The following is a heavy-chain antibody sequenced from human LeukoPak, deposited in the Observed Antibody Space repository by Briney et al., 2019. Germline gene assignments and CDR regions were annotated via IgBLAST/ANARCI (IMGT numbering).Heavy chain of an antibody. CDR1: GFTFSSYG. V-gene: IGHV3-30*03. Sequence: PGGSLRLSCAASGFTFSSYGMHWVRQAPGKGLEWVAVISYDGSNKYYADSVKGRFTISRDNSKNTLYLQMNSLRAEDTAVYYCARTDGVDYWGQGTLVTVSS. D-gene: IGHD4-17*01. CDR3: ARTDGVDY. CDR2: ISYDGSNK. J-gene: IGHJ4*02.